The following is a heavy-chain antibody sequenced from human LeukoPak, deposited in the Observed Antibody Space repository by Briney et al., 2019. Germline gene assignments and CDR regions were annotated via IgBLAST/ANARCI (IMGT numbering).Heavy chain of an antibody. CDR1: GFTFSSYA. CDR2: ISYDGSNK. D-gene: IGHD6-13*01. CDR3: ARESPQLVAGYFDY. Sequence: GRSLRLSCAASGFTFSSYAMHWVRQAPGKGLEWVAVISYDGSNKYYADSVKGRSTISRDNSKNTLYLQMNSLRAEDTAVYYCARESPQLVAGYFDYWGQGTLVTVSS. V-gene: IGHV3-30-3*01. J-gene: IGHJ4*02.